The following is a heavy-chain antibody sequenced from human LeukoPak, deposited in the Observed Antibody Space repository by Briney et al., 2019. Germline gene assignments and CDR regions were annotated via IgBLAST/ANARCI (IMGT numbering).Heavy chain of an antibody. V-gene: IGHV3-21*01. Sequence: GGSLRLSCAASGFTFSTSSMNWVRQAPGKGLEWVSCMSSDGSYIYYADSVKGRFTISRDNAKNSLYLQMNSLRAEDTAVYYCARETDSGSYYEGFDIWGQGTMVTVSS. CDR3: ARETDSGSYYEGFDI. D-gene: IGHD1-26*01. CDR2: MSSDGSYI. CDR1: GFTFSTSS. J-gene: IGHJ3*02.